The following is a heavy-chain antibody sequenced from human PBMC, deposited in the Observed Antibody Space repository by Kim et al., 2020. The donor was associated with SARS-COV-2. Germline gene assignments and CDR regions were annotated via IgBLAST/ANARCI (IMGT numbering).Heavy chain of an antibody. CDR2: IYYSGST. D-gene: IGHD3-10*01. CDR1: GGSISSYY. V-gene: IGHV4-59*13. Sequence: SETLSLTCTVSGGSISSYYWSWIRQPPGKGLEWIGYIYYSGSTNYNPSLKSRVTISVDTSKNQFSLKLSSVTAADTAVYYCAIGTGFFGPGVFDYWGQGTLVTVSS. CDR3: AIGTGFFGPGVFDY. J-gene: IGHJ4*02.